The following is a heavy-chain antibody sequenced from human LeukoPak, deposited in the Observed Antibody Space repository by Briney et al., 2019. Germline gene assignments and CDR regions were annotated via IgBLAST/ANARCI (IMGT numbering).Heavy chain of an antibody. J-gene: IGHJ1*01. V-gene: IGHV4-39*01. D-gene: IGHD3-22*01. CDR2: IYHSGRT. CDR1: GDYISSSSYY. CDR3: ARRRYCDSTGYFE. Sequence: SETLSLTCAASGDYISSSSYYWGWIRQSPGTGLEWNGDIYHSGRTYYNPSLKSRVAISIDTSKNQFSLRLRSMTAADTAVFYCARRRYCDSTGYFEWGRGTLVTVSS.